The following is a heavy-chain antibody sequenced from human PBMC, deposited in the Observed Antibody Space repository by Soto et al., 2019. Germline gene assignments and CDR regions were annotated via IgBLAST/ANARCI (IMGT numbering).Heavy chain of an antibody. CDR1: GFTFSSHG. V-gene: IGHV3-33*01. Sequence: QVQLVESGGGLVQPGRSLRLSCAASGFTFSSHGMHWVRQAPGKGLEWVAVIWNDGGNKYYGDSVKGRFTIARNNSKNTLYLQINSMRVDDAAVYYCARDWAARHPQYFDYWGQGTLVTVSS. CDR3: ARDWAARHPQYFDY. J-gene: IGHJ4*02. D-gene: IGHD3-16*01. CDR2: IWNDGGNK.